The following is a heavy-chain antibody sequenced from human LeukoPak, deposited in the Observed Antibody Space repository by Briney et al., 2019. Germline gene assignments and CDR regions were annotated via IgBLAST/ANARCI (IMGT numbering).Heavy chain of an antibody. D-gene: IGHD6-6*01. Sequence: GGSLRLSCAASGFTFSSYAMSWVRQAPGKGLEWVSAISGSGGSTYYADSVKGRFTISRDNAKNSLYLQMNSLRAEDTAVYYCARSSSSSSYYYYYGMDVWGQGTTVTVSS. CDR3: ARSSSSSSYYYYYGMDV. J-gene: IGHJ6*02. CDR2: ISGSGGST. CDR1: GFTFSSYA. V-gene: IGHV3-23*01.